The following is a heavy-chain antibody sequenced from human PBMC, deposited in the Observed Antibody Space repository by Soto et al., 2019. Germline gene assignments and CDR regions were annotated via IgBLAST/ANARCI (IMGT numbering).Heavy chain of an antibody. V-gene: IGHV3-30*18. D-gene: IGHD2-15*01. J-gene: IGHJ6*03. Sequence: GGSLRLSCAASGFTFSSYGMHWVRQAPGKGLEWVAVISYDGSNKYYADSVKGRFTISRDNSKNTLYLQMNSLRAEDTAVYYCAKDAAYYYYYMDVWGKGTTVTVSS. CDR2: ISYDGSNK. CDR3: AKDAAYYYYYMDV. CDR1: GFTFSSYG.